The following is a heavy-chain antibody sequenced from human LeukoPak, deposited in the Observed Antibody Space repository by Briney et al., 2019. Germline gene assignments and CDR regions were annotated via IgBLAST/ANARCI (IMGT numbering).Heavy chain of an antibody. J-gene: IGHJ4*02. CDR3: ARGPFTSISKYFDY. D-gene: IGHD2-2*01. Sequence: GGSLRLSCAASGFTFSTFAMSWVRQAPGKGLEWVSSISGSVSSTYYADSVKGRFTIFRDNSKNTLYLQMNSLRAEDTAVYYCARGPFTSISKYFDYWGQGTLVTVSS. V-gene: IGHV3-23*01. CDR1: GFTFSTFA. CDR2: ISGSVSST.